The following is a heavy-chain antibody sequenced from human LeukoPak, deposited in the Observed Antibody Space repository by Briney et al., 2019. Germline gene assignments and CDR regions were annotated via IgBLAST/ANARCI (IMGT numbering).Heavy chain of an antibody. Sequence: GGSLRLSCAASGFTFDDYAMHWVRQAPGKGLEWVSLISWDGGSTYYADSVKGRFTISRDNSKNSLYLQMNSLRAEDTALHYCAKDGCSSTSCPTRNYYYYMDVWGKGTTVTVSS. D-gene: IGHD2-2*01. CDR3: AKDGCSSTSCPTRNYYYYMDV. J-gene: IGHJ6*03. CDR2: ISWDGGST. CDR1: GFTFDDYA. V-gene: IGHV3-43D*03.